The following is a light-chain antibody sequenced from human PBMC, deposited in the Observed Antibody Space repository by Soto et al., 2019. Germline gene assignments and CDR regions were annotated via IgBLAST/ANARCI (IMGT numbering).Light chain of an antibody. CDR1: SSDVGSYNL. Sequence: QSVLTQPASVSGSPGQSITISCTGTSSDVGSYNLVSWYQQHPGKATKLMIYEGSKRPSGVSNRFSGSKSGNTASLTISGLQAEDEADYYCCSYAGSSTVFGGGTQLTVL. CDR2: EGS. V-gene: IGLV2-23*01. J-gene: IGLJ2*01. CDR3: CSYAGSSTV.